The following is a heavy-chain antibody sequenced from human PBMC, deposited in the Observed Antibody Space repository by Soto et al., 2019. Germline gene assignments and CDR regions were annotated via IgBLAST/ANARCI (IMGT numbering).Heavy chain of an antibody. CDR3: AKAPGVVPAAIPYYYYYMDV. Sequence: GGSLRLSCAASGFTFSSYAMSWVRQAPGKGLEWVSAISGSGGSTYYADSVKGRFTISRDNSKNTLYLQMNSLRAEDTAVYYCAKAPGVVPAAIPYYYYYMDVWGKGTTVTVSS. CDR1: GFTFSSYA. V-gene: IGHV3-23*01. D-gene: IGHD2-2*01. CDR2: ISGSGGST. J-gene: IGHJ6*03.